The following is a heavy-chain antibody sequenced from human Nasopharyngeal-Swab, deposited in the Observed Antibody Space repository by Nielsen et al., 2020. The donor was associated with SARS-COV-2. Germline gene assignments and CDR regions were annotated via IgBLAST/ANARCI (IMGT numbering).Heavy chain of an antibody. CDR1: GFTVSSNY. CDR3: ARAPTSTIFGVVTMFDY. Sequence: GESLKISCAASGFTVSSNYMCWVRQPPGKGLEWVSVIYSGGSTYYADSVKGRFTISRDNSKNTLYLQMNSLGAEDTAVYYCARAPTSTIFGVVTMFDYWGQGTLVTVSS. CDR2: IYSGGST. D-gene: IGHD3-3*01. J-gene: IGHJ4*02. V-gene: IGHV3-53*01.